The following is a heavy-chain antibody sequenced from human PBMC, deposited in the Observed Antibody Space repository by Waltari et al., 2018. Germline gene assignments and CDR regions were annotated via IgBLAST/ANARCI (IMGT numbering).Heavy chain of an antibody. V-gene: IGHV3-23*04. CDR2: MIGVGYST. J-gene: IGHJ1*01. Sequence: EVQLVESGGGLVQPGGSLRLSCAASGFTFSSYAMSWVRQAPGNGLEWVSVMIGVGYSTYYADSVKGRFTISRDNSKNTLYLQMNSLRAEDTAVYYCVFRLLGDLSHFEHWGQGTVVTVSS. D-gene: IGHD2-15*01. CDR1: GFTFSSYA. CDR3: VFRLLGDLSHFEH.